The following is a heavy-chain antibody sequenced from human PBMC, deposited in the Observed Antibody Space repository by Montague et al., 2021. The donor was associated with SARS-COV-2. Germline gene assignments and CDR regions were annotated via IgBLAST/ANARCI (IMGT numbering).Heavy chain of an antibody. V-gene: IGHV4-39*01. CDR3: ARAFTDWLRYYGMDV. D-gene: IGHD3-9*01. J-gene: IGHJ6*02. CDR2: IYYSGST. Sequence: IYYSGSTYYNPSLKSRVTISVDTSKNQFSLKLSSVTAADTAVYYCARAFTDWLRYYGMDVWGQGTTVTGSS.